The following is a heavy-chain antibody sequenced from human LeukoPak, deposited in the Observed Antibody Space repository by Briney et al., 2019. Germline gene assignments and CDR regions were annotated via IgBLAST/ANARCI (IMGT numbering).Heavy chain of an antibody. J-gene: IGHJ4*02. D-gene: IGHD3-10*01. CDR2: ISGSGDSV. V-gene: IGHV3-23*01. Sequence: PGGSLRLSCAASGFTFSTYGMSWVRQAPGRGLEWVSSISGSGDSVYYADSVQGRFTISRDNAKNSLYLQMNSLRAEDTAVYYCAKGKRYYYFDYWGQGTLVTVSS. CDR1: GFTFSTYG. CDR3: AKGKRYYYFDY.